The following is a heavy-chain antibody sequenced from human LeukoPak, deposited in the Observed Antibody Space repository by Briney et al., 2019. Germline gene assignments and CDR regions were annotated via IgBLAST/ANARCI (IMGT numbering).Heavy chain of an antibody. CDR1: GFTFSSYW. V-gene: IGHV3-74*01. CDR2: INSDGSST. CDR3: ARKPWFGELGPDYYYGMDV. D-gene: IGHD3-10*01. J-gene: IGHJ6*04. Sequence: GGSLRLSCAASGFTFSSYWMHWVRQAPGKGLVWASRINSDGSSTSYADSVKGRFTISRDNAKNTLYLQMNSLRAEDTAVYYCARKPWFGELGPDYYYGMDVWGKGTTVTVSS.